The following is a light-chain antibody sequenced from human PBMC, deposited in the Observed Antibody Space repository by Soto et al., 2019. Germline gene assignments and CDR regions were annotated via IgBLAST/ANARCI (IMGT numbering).Light chain of an antibody. CDR2: EVS. V-gene: IGLV2-14*01. Sequence: QSVRTQPASVSGSPGQSITISCTGSSSDVDGYNCVSWYRQHPGKAPKLMIYEVSNRPSGVSNRVSGSKSGNTASLTISGLQAEDEADYYCSSYAGSSNVFGTGTKV. CDR1: SSDVDGYNC. CDR3: SSYAGSSNV. J-gene: IGLJ1*01.